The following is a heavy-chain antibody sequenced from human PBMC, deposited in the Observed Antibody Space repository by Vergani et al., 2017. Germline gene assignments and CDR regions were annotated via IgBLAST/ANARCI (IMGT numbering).Heavy chain of an antibody. CDR1: GGSISSYY. CDR2: IYYSGST. D-gene: IGHD4-17*01. CDR3: ARLGLTTVTFDS. Sequence: QVQLQESGPGLVKPSETLSLTCTVSGGSISSYYWSWIRQPPGKGLEWIGYIYYSGSTYYNPSLKSRVTISVDTSMNQFSLRLSSVTAADTAVYYCARLGLTTVTFDSWGQGTLVTVSS. V-gene: IGHV4-59*04. J-gene: IGHJ4*02.